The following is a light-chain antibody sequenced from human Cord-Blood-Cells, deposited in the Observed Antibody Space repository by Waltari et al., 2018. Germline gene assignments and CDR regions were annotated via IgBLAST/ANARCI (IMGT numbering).Light chain of an antibody. V-gene: IGKV4-1*01. CDR3: QQYYSTHS. J-gene: IGKJ2*03. CDR2: WAS. Sequence: DIVMTQSPDSLAVSLGARAPINYKSSQSVLYSSNNKNYLAWYQQKPGQPPKLLIYWASTRESGVPDRFSGSGSGTDFTLTISSLQAEDVAVYYCQQYYSTHSFGQGTKLEIK. CDR1: QSVLYSSNNKNY.